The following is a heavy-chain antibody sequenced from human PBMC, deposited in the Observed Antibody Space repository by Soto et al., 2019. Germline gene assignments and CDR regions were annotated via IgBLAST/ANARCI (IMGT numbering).Heavy chain of an antibody. D-gene: IGHD1-1*01. J-gene: IGHJ6*02. Sequence: QVQLVQSGAEVKKPGASVKVSCEASGYTFTNYYIYWVRQAPGQGLEWMGIINPNGGSRSCAQKFEGGVTMTRDTSTSTVYMELSSLTSEDTAVYYCTRTGTHGGIYYYGMDVWGQGTTVTVSS. CDR1: GYTFTNYY. V-gene: IGHV1-46*03. CDR3: TRTGTHGGIYYYGMDV. CDR2: INPNGGSR.